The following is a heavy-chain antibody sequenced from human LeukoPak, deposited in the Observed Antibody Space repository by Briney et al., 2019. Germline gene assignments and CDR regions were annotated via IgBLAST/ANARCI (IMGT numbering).Heavy chain of an antibody. Sequence: PGGSLRLSCAASGFTFNTYAMSWVRQAPGKGLEWVSGNSGSGGSAYYADSVKGRFTVSRDNSKNTLYLQMNSLRVEDTATYYCASRPTSEAVAPSDYWGQGTLVTVSS. D-gene: IGHD6-19*01. CDR1: GFTFNTYA. J-gene: IGHJ4*02. V-gene: IGHV3-23*01. CDR3: ASRPTSEAVAPSDY. CDR2: NSGSGGSA.